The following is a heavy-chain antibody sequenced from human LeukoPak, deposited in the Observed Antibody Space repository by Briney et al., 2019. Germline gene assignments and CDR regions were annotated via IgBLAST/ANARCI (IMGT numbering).Heavy chain of an antibody. CDR1: GYTFTSYD. J-gene: IGHJ4*02. CDR2: MNPNSGNT. CDR3: ARGPIRTTVTTAYYFDY. V-gene: IGHV1-8*03. Sequence: GASVKVSCKASGYTFTSYDINWLRQATGQGLEWMGWMNPNSGNTGYAQKFQGRVTITRNTSISTAYMELSSLRSEDTAVYYCARGPIRTTVTTAYYFDYWGQGTLVTVSS. D-gene: IGHD4-11*01.